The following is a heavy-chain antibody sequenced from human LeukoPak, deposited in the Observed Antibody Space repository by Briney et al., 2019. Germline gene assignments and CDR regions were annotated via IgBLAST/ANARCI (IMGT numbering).Heavy chain of an antibody. V-gene: IGHV3-30*03. J-gene: IGHJ4*02. D-gene: IGHD1-14*01. CDR2: ISYDGNTK. CDR3: ARDPQRGEPDYFDY. CDR1: GFNFSTYG. Sequence: PGRSLRLSCAASGFNFSTYGMHWVRQAPGKGLEWVSVISYDGNTKYYADSVKGRFTISRDSPKNTLYLQMDSLRADDTAMYYCARDPQRGEPDYFDYWGQGTLVTVSS.